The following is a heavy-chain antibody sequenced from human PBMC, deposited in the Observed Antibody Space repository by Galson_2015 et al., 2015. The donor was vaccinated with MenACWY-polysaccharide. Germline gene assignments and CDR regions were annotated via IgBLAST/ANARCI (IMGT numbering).Heavy chain of an antibody. J-gene: IGHJ4*02. CDR3: ARVEKYSGSFYILY. D-gene: IGHD1-26*01. CDR1: DYSIRSGYF. Sequence: CAVSDYSIRSGYFWGWIRQPPGKGLEWIASIFHSGTTYYNPSLKSRVTISVDTSKNQFSLKLSSVTAADTAVYYCARVEKYSGSFYILYWGQGTLVTVSS. CDR2: IFHSGTT. V-gene: IGHV4-38-2*01.